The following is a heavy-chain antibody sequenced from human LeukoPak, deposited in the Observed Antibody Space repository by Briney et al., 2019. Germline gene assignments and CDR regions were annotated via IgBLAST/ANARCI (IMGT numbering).Heavy chain of an antibody. CDR3: ARDSMGNFDY. CDR1: LFTFSSYL. V-gene: IGHV3-74*01. CDR2: INSDGSST. Sequence: GGSLRLSCPSSLFTFSSYLMHDLRQPRGKGVVWVSRINSDGSSTSYADSVKGRFTISRDNAKNTLYPQMNSLRAEDTAVYYCARDSMGNFDYWGQGTLVTVSS. D-gene: IGHD2-2*01. J-gene: IGHJ4*02.